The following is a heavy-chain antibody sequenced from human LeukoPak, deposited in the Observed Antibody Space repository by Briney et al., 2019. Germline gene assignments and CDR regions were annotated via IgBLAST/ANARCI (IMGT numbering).Heavy chain of an antibody. CDR2: IYDRWST. D-gene: IGHD1-26*01. J-gene: IGHJ5*02. CDR3: AKIEVGRFDP. Sequence: SETLSLTCTVTGASISSHYWGWIRQTPGTGREGMGDIYDRWSTTYNPSLQRQVSIPVDTSSNQVSLNLRSVTSAHTGVDYFAKIEVGRFDPWGQGTLVTVSS. CDR1: GASISSHY. V-gene: IGHV4-59*11.